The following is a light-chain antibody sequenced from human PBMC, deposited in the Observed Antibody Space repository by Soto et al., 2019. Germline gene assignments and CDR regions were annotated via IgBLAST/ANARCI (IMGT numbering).Light chain of an antibody. CDR1: QSLLHSNGYNY. CDR3: MQALQAPIT. CDR2: LGS. Sequence: DIVMTQSPLSLPVTPGEPASISCRSSQSLLHSNGYNYLDWYLQKPGQSPQLLIYLGSNRASGVPDRFSGSGSGTDFTLSISTVEAGDVVVYYCMQALQAPITFGQGTRLEIK. J-gene: IGKJ5*01. V-gene: IGKV2-28*01.